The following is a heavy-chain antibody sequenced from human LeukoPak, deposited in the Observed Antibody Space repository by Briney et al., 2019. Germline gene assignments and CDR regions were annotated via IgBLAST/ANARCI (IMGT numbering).Heavy chain of an antibody. Sequence: ASVKVSCKASEYTFTGYYMHWVRQAPGQGLEWMGWINPNSGGTNYAQKFQGRVTMTRDTSISTAYMDLSRLRSDDTAIYYCARDRSPAPGRSYGRGHFDYWGQGTLVTVSS. J-gene: IGHJ4*02. CDR2: INPNSGGT. D-gene: IGHD5-18*01. CDR1: EYTFTGYY. V-gene: IGHV1-2*02. CDR3: ARDRSPAPGRSYGRGHFDY.